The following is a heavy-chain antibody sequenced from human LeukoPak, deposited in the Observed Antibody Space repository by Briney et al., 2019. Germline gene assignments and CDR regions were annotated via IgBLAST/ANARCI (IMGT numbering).Heavy chain of an antibody. J-gene: IGHJ4*02. Sequence: GESLKISCKGSGYGFTSYWITWVRQMPGKGLEWMGRIDPSDSYTNYSPSFQGHVTISADKSISTAYLQWSSLKASDTAMYYCARHMYNSGGSADYWGQGTLVSVSS. CDR2: IDPSDSYT. V-gene: IGHV5-10-1*01. CDR3: ARHMYNSGGSADY. D-gene: IGHD6-19*01. CDR1: GYGFTSYW.